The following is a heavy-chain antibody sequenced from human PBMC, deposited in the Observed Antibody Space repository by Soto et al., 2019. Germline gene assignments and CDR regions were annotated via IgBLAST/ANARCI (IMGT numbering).Heavy chain of an antibody. J-gene: IGHJ4*02. Sequence: QVQLQESGPGLVKASQTLSLICSVSGESIRSGGYYWSWIRPHPGKGLEWIGYIYDSESSYYNPSLKSRVTISMATSKNHFAMKLSSVTAADTAVYYCARASSSSSAADYWGQGTLITVSS. CDR2: IYDSESS. CDR3: ARASSSSSAADY. V-gene: IGHV4-31*03. D-gene: IGHD6-6*01. CDR1: GESIRSGGYY.